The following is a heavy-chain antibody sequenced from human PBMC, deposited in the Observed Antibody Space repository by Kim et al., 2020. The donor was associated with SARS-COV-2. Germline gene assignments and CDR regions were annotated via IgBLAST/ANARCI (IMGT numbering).Heavy chain of an antibody. V-gene: IGHV3-13*01. CDR2: IGTAGDT. D-gene: IGHD1-26*01. CDR3: ARVRWDYGMDV. Sequence: GGSLRLSCAASGFTFSSYDMHWVRQATGKGLEWVSAIGTAGDTYYPGSVKGRFTISRENAKNSLYLQMNSLRAGDTAVYYCARVRWDYGMDVWGQGTTVTVSS. J-gene: IGHJ6*02. CDR1: GFTFSSYD.